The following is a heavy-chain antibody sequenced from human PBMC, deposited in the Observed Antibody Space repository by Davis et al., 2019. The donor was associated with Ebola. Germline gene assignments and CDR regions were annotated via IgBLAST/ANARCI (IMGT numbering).Heavy chain of an antibody. CDR1: GFTFDDYG. Sequence: PGGSLRLSCAASGFTFDDYGMSWVRQAPGKGLEWVSAINWNGGSIGYADSVKGRFTISRDKAKKSLYLQMNSLRAEDTALYFCARAEAGVTSAHSRYWGRGALVTVSS. J-gene: IGHJ4*02. CDR2: INWNGGSI. D-gene: IGHD6-13*01. CDR3: ARAEAGVTSAHSRY. V-gene: IGHV3-20*04.